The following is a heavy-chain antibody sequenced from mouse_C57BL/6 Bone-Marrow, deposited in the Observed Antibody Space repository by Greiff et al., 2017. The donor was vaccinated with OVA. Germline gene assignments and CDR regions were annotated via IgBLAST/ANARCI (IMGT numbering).Heavy chain of an antibody. CDR2: IYPGSGNT. D-gene: IGHD2-4*01. CDR3: ARGGSYDYDGAWFAY. J-gene: IGHJ3*01. Sequence: QVQLQQSGPELVKPGASVKISCKASGYSFTSYYIHWVKQRPGQGLEWIGWIYPGSGNTKYNEKFKGKATLTADTSSSTAYMQLSSLTSEDSAVYYCARGGSYDYDGAWFAYWGQGTLVTVSA. V-gene: IGHV1-66*01. CDR1: GYSFTSYY.